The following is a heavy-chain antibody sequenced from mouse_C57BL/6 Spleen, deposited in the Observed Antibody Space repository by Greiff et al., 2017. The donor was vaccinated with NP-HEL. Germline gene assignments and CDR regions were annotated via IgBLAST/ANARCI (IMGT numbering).Heavy chain of an antibody. CDR1: GFTFSSYA. Sequence: EVQGVESGGGLVKPGGSLKLSCAASGFTFSSYAMSWVRQTPEKRLEWVATISDGGSYTYYPDNVKGRFTISRDNAKNNLYLQMSHLKSEDTAMYYCARSPPSLWYFDVWGTGTTVTVSS. CDR3: ARSPPSLWYFDV. CDR2: ISDGGSYT. V-gene: IGHV5-4*01. J-gene: IGHJ1*03.